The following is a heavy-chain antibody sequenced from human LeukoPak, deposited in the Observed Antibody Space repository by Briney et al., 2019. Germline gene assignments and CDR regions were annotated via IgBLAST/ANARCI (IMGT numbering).Heavy chain of an antibody. D-gene: IGHD3-10*01. Sequence: ASVKVSCKASGYTFTSYDINWVRQTTGQGLEWMGWMNPHSGNTCYAQKFQGRVTMTRDTSISTAYMELSSLRSEDTAVYYCASFGSGSYYNGLDYWGQGTLVTVSS. CDR3: ASFGSGSYYNGLDY. CDR2: MNPHSGNT. V-gene: IGHV1-8*01. J-gene: IGHJ4*02. CDR1: GYTFTSYD.